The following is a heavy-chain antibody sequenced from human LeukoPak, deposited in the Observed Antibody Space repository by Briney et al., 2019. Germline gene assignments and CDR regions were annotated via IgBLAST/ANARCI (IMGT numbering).Heavy chain of an antibody. Sequence: SETLSLTCTVSGGSISSYYWSWFRQPPGRGLEGIGYIYYSGSANYNPSLKSRVTISVDTSNNQFSLKLSSVTDAAAAVYYCAGGLSTYAYALHFDCWGQGALVSVAS. CDR3: AGGLSTYAYALHFDC. CDR1: GGSISSYY. V-gene: IGHV4-59*01. J-gene: IGHJ4*02. CDR2: IYYSGSA. D-gene: IGHD3-16*01.